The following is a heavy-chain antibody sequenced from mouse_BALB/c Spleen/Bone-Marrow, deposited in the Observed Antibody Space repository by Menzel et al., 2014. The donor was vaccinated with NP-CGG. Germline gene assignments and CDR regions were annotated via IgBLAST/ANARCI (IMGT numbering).Heavy chain of an antibody. D-gene: IGHD1-1*01. CDR1: GYTFTTYT. Sequence: VQLQQSGAELARPGASVKMSCKASGYTFTTYTMHWVQQRPGQGLERVGYINPSTGFTNYNQIFKDKATLAADKSSSTAYMQLSSLTSEDSAVYYCARGGFLLRSLALDYWGQGTSVTVSS. V-gene: IGHV1-4*01. CDR2: INPSTGFT. J-gene: IGHJ4*01. CDR3: ARGGFLLRSLALDY.